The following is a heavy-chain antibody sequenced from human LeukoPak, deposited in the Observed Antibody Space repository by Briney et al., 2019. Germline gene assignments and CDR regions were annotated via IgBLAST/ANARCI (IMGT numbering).Heavy chain of an antibody. V-gene: IGHV4-59*01. Sequence: SETLSLTCTVSGGSIISYYWSWIRQPPGKGLEWIGYIYYSGSTNYNPSLKSRVTISVDTSKNQFSLKLSSVTAADTAVYYCARGARDPLTGTNWGQGTLVTVSS. D-gene: IGHD1/OR15-1a*01. CDR3: ARGARDPLTGTN. J-gene: IGHJ4*02. CDR2: IYYSGST. CDR1: GGSIISYY.